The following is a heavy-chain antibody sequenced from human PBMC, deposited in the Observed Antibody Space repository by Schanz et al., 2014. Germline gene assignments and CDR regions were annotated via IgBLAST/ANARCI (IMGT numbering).Heavy chain of an antibody. CDR2: ISSSGSTI. CDR1: GFTFSDYY. CDR3: AKIWKGHPIEVRPGWSDGMDV. V-gene: IGHV3-11*01. Sequence: PGGSLRLSCAASGFTFSDYYMSWIRQAPGKGLEWVSYISSSGSTIYYADSVKGRFTISRDNAKNSLFLQMNSLSAEDTAVYYCAKIWKGHPIEVRPGWSDGMDVWGQGTTVTVSS. J-gene: IGHJ6*02. D-gene: IGHD6-6*01.